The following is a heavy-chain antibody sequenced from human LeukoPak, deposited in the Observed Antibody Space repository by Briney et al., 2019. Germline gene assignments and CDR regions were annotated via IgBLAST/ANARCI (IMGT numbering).Heavy chain of an antibody. V-gene: IGHV1-2*02. CDR3: ARDRGPDSSGYENDY. J-gene: IGHJ4*02. D-gene: IGHD3-22*01. CDR1: GYTFTGYY. Sequence: ASVKVSCKASGYTFTGYYVHWVRQAPGQGLEWMGWINPNSGGTNYAQKFQGRVTMTRDTSISTAYMELSRLRSDDTAVYYCARDRGPDSSGYENDYWGQGTLVTVSS. CDR2: INPNSGGT.